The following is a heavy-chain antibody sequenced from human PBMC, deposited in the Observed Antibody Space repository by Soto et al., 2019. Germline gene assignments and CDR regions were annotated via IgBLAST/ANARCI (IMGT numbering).Heavy chain of an antibody. D-gene: IGHD2-8*01. V-gene: IGHV4-31*03. J-gene: IGHJ4*02. Sequence: SETLSLTCTVSGGSISSGGYYWSWIRQHPGKGLEWIGYIYYSGSTYYNPSLKSRVTISVDTSKNQFSLKLSSVTAADTAVYYCARGTYCTNGVCYSLMLDDWGQGTLVTVSS. CDR3: ARGTYCTNGVCYSLMLDD. CDR1: GGSISSGGYY. CDR2: IYYSGST.